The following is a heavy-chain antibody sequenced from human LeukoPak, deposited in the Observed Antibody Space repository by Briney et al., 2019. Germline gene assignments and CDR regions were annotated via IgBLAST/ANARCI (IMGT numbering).Heavy chain of an antibody. D-gene: IGHD3-10*01. V-gene: IGHV3-23*01. CDR3: ANLYYGSGSSKSQS. CDR1: GFTFSSYA. CDR2: ISGSGGST. J-gene: IGHJ5*02. Sequence: PGGSLRLSCAASGFTFSSYAMSWVRQAPGKGLEWVSAISGSGGSTYYADSVRGRFTISRDNSKNTLYLQMNSLRAEDTAVYYCANLYYGSGSSKSQSWGQGTLVTVSS.